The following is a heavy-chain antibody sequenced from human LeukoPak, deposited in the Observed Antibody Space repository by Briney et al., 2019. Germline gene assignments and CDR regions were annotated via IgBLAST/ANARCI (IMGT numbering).Heavy chain of an antibody. J-gene: IGHJ4*02. D-gene: IGHD4/OR15-4a*01. CDR1: GFTFRNYW. V-gene: IGHV3-7*01. CDR2: TRREGSAG. CDR3: ARDGALNTNFDY. Sequence: GGSLRLSCAAPGFTFRNYWRGWGRQAPGKGLERGANTRREGSAGYDADSVRGRFTGSSDKASNYVDVRMDRLRAEDTAVYSCARDGALNTNFDYWGQGTLVTVSS.